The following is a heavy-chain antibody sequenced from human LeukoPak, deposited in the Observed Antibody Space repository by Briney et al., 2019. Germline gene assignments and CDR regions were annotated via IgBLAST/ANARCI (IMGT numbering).Heavy chain of an antibody. D-gene: IGHD2-2*03. J-gene: IGHJ6*02. CDR1: GFTFSSYS. Sequence: GGSLRLSCAASGFTFSSYSMNWVRQAPGKGLEWVSSISSSSSYIYYADSVKGRFTISSDNAKNSLYLQMNSLRAEDTAVYYCATFGYCSSTSCQADIYYYYGMDVWGQGTTVTVSS. CDR2: ISSSSSYI. V-gene: IGHV3-21*01. CDR3: ATFGYCSSTSCQADIYYYYGMDV.